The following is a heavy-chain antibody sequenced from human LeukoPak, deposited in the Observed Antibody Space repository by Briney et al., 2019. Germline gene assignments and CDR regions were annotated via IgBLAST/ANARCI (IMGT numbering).Heavy chain of an antibody. CDR3: ARDSGSVQYSSSFNWFDP. V-gene: IGHV3-20*04. Sequence: GGSLRLSCAASGFTFDDYGMSWVRQAPGKGLEWVSGINWNGGSTGYADSVKGRFTISRDNAKNSLYLQMNSLRAEDTALYYCARDSGSVQYSSSFNWFDPWGQGTLVTVSS. J-gene: IGHJ5*02. CDR2: INWNGGST. CDR1: GFTFDDYG. D-gene: IGHD6-6*01.